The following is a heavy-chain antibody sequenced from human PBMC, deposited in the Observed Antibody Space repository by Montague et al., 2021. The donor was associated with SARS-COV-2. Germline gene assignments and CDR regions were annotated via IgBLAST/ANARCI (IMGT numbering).Heavy chain of an antibody. Sequence: ETLSLTCTVSGASISSSYWGWIRQTAGKGLEWIGRIDTSGSPKYNPSLKSRVTMSLDTSKNQFSLKVNSVTVADTAMYFCARDGRRLYTYGSLDYWGQGILVTVSS. J-gene: IGHJ4*02. CDR1: GASISSSY. V-gene: IGHV4-4*07. CDR3: ARDGRRLYTYGSLDY. D-gene: IGHD5-18*01. CDR2: IDTSGSP.